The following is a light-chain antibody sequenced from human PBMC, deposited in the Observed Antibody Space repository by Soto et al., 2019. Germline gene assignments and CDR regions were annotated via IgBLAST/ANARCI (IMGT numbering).Light chain of an antibody. V-gene: IGLV2-14*01. CDR3: CAYAGSNTLV. CDR1: ISDVGGYDY. CDR2: EVS. Sequence: QAVLTQPASVSGSPGQSITISCIGTISDVGGYDYVSWYQQHPGKAPKVIIYEVSHRPSGVSYRFSGSKSGNTASLTISGLQAEDEADYYCCAYAGSNTLVFGGGTKLTVL. J-gene: IGLJ2*01.